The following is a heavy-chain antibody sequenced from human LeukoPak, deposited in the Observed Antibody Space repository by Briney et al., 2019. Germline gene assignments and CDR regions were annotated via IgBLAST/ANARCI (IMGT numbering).Heavy chain of an antibody. CDR1: GGSISSYY. J-gene: IGHJ4*02. Sequence: SETLSLTCTVSGGSISSYYWSWIRQPPGKGLEWIGYIYYSGSTNYNPSLKSRVTISVDTSKNQFSLKLSSVTAADTAVYYCARVRGQWLVRYFDYWGQGTLVTVSS. CDR2: IYYSGST. CDR3: ARVRGQWLVRYFDY. D-gene: IGHD6-19*01. V-gene: IGHV4-59*01.